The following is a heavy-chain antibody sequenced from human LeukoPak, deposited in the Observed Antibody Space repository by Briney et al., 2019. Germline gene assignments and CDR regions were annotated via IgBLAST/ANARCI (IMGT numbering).Heavy chain of an antibody. CDR3: ARQGGRGYIRSNWFDP. V-gene: IGHV4-59*08. CDR1: GGSISSYY. CDR2: IYYSGST. J-gene: IGHJ5*02. Sequence: KTSETLSLTCTVSGGSISSYYWSWIRQPPGKGLEWIGYIYYSGSTNYNPSLKSRVTISVDTSKNQFSLKLSSVTAADTAVYYCARQGGRGYIRSNWFDPWGQGTLVTVSS. D-gene: IGHD5-24*01.